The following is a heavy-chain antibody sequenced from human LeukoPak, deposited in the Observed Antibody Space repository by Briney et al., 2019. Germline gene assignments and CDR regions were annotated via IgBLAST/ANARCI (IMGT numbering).Heavy chain of an antibody. CDR2: ISSSSNYI. CDR3: ARGLPYNDAFDI. CDR1: GFTFSPST. J-gene: IGHJ3*02. V-gene: IGHV3-21*01. Sequence: GGSLRLSCAASGFTFSPSTMNWVRQAPGKGLEWVSSISSSSNYIYYADSVKGRFTISRDNARNSLYLQVNSLRAEDTAVYYCARGLPYNDAFDIWGQGTMVTVSS. D-gene: IGHD4-11*01.